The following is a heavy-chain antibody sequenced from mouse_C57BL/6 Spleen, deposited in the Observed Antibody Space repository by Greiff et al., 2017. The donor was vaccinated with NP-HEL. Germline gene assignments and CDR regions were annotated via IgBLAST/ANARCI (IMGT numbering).Heavy chain of an antibody. CDR1: GYAFSSSW. V-gene: IGHV1-82*01. Sequence: QVQLKQSGPELVKPGASVKISCKASGYAFSSSWMNWVKQRPGKGLEWIGRIYPGDGDTNYNGKFKGKATLTADKSSSTAYMQLSSLTSEDSAVYFCARWGLSIGDYWGQGTTLTVSS. CDR3: ARWGLSIGDY. D-gene: IGHD2-14*01. J-gene: IGHJ2*01. CDR2: IYPGDGDT.